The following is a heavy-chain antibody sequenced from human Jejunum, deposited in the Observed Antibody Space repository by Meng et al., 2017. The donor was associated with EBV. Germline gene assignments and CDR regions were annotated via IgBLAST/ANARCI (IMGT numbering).Heavy chain of an antibody. CDR1: GDSITVSDYY. CDR2: IYYSVST. V-gene: IGHV4-39*07. CDR3: ARGAYFSSSWYYFDY. D-gene: IGHD6-13*01. J-gene: IGHJ4*02. Sequence: GSCPVLVRHSKTLSLHCPVSGDSITVSDYYWAWIRQPPGKGLNWVGTIYYSVSTYYNPSLKSRVTISLDTSKSQFSLKLTSVTAADTALYYCARGAYFSSSWYYFDYWGQGTLVTVSS.